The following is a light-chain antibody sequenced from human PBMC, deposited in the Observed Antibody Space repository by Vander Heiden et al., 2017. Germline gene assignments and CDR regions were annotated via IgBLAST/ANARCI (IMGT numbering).Light chain of an antibody. Sequence: DIQMTQSPSSLSASVGDRVTITCRASQGIYDYLAWVQQKPGKAPQPLFYAASSLQSGGPSKFSGSGSGTDFTLTISSLQPEDSATYYCQQYNSYPLTFGGGTKVEIK. CDR2: AAS. V-gene: IGKV1-16*02. CDR3: QQYNSYPLT. J-gene: IGKJ4*01. CDR1: QGIYDY.